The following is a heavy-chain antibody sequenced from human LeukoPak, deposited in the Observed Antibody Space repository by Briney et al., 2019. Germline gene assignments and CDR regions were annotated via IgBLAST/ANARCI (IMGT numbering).Heavy chain of an antibody. CDR2: ITPIIDST. D-gene: IGHD1-26*01. J-gene: IGHJ5*02. Sequence: SVKVSCKASGGTLNSHTFSWVRQAPGQGLEWMGRITPIIDSTKYAQNFQDRVSITADKSTTTVYMELSSLRSEDTAAYFCARVNLRGSQYNWFDPWGQGTLVTVSS. CDR1: GGTLNSHT. CDR3: ARVNLRGSQYNWFDP. V-gene: IGHV1-69*08.